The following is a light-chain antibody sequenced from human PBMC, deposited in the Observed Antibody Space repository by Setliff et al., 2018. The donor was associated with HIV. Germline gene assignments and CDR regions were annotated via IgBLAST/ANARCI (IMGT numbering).Light chain of an antibody. CDR2: DVN. J-gene: IGLJ1*01. CDR3: CSYAVTDTYV. V-gene: IGLV2-11*01. Sequence: SALTQPASVSGSPGQSITISCTGTSSDVGGYKYVSWYQQHPGKAPKLIIFDVNKRPSGVPARFSGSKSGSAASLTISGLQIEDEADYYCCSYAVTDTYVFGSGTKVTVL. CDR1: SSDVGGYKY.